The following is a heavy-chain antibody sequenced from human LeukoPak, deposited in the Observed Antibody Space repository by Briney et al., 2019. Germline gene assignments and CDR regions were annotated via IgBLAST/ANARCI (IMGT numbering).Heavy chain of an antibody. J-gene: IGHJ4*02. CDR3: ARARVYGGIPRNPKTLHPDY. CDR2: IIPIFGTA. V-gene: IGHV1-69*13. CDR1: GGTFSSYA. Sequence: SVKVSCKASGGTFSSYAISWVRQAPGQGLEWMGGIIPIFGTANYAQKFQGRVTITADESTSAAYMELSSLRSEDTAVYYCARARVYGGIPRNPKTLHPDYWGQGALVTVSS. D-gene: IGHD4-23*01.